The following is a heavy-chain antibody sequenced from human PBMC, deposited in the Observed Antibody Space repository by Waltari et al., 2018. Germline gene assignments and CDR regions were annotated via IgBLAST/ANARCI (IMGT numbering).Heavy chain of an antibody. CDR1: GYTFTGYY. CDR3: ARDHHYYDSSGYTPPLWAFDP. CDR2: INPNSGGT. V-gene: IGHV1-2*06. J-gene: IGHJ5*02. D-gene: IGHD3-22*01. Sequence: QVQLVQSGAGVKKPGASVKVSCKASGYTFTGYYMHWVRQAPGQGLEWMGRINPNSGGTNYAQKFQGRVTMTRDTSISTAYMELSRLRSDDTAVYYCARDHHYYDSSGYTPPLWAFDPWGQGTLVTVSS.